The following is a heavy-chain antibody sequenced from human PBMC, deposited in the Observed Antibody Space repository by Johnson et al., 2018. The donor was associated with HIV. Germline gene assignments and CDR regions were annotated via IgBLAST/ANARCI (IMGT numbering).Heavy chain of an antibody. CDR2: ISFSG. CDR3: AKDGQRGRAMIVARLGAFDI. Sequence: VQLVESGGGLIQPGGSLRLSCAASGFTVSSNYMSWVRQAPGKGLDWVSVISFSGGKGRFTISRDNSKNTLYLQMNSLRPEDTAVYYCAKDGQRGRAMIVARLGAFDIWGQGTMVTVSS. D-gene: IGHD3-22*01. CDR1: GFTVSSNY. V-gene: IGHV3-66*03. J-gene: IGHJ3*02.